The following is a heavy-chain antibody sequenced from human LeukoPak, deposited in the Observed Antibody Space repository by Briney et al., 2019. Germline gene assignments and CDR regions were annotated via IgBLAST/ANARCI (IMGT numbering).Heavy chain of an antibody. CDR1: GFTFRSHT. J-gene: IGHJ6*03. D-gene: IGHD1-14*01. CDR3: AGVDTGGGWYYYMDV. Sequence: GGSLRLSYAASGFTFRSHTLNWVRQAPGKGLEWVSSISSSSDYIHNANSVKGRFAISRDNAKNSLYLQMNSLRAGDTAVYYCAGVDTGGGWYYYMDVWGKGTTVTVSS. V-gene: IGHV3-21*01. CDR2: ISSSSDYI.